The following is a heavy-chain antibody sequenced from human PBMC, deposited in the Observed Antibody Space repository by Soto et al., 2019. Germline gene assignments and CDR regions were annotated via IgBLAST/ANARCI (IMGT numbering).Heavy chain of an antibody. D-gene: IGHD2-2*01. Sequence: DVQLVEFGGGLVQPGGSLRLSFEGSAFTFSSYEMNWVRQAPGKGLEWVSYINSGGSTTYYADSVKGRFTISRDNAKNSLYLQMNSLRVEDSAIYYCAIIPHRGFDLWGQGTMVIVSS. CDR1: AFTFSSYE. CDR3: AIIPHRGFDL. V-gene: IGHV3-48*03. J-gene: IGHJ3*01. CDR2: INSGGSTT.